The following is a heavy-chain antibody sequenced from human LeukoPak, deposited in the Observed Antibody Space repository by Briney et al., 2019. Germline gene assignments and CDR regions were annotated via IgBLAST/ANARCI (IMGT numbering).Heavy chain of an antibody. CDR1: GESFSGYY. CDR3: ARDTYYFDSSGYYPFDY. J-gene: IGHJ4*02. D-gene: IGHD3-22*01. V-gene: IGHV4-34*01. CDR2: INHSGST. Sequence: PSETLSLTCAVHGESFSGYYWSWIRHPPRKGLEWIGEINHSGSTNYNPSPKSRVTISVDTSKNQFSLKLSSVTAADTAVYYCARDTYYFDSSGYYPFDYWGQGTLVTVSS.